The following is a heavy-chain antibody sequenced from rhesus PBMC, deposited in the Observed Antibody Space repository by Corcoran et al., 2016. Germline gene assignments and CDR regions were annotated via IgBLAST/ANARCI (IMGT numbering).Heavy chain of an antibody. CDR3: ALGRYSGYRVFDY. Sequence: QVTLKESGPALVKPTQTLTLTCNSSRSSLTTRGMVVGWIRQPPGKALGWLALIYWDDDKRYSTSLKSRLTISKDTPKNQVVLTMTNMDPVDTATYYCALGRYSGYRVFDYWGQGVLVTVSS. D-gene: IGHD5-24*01. CDR2: IYWDDDK. CDR1: RSSLTTRGMV. J-gene: IGHJ4*01. V-gene: IGHV2-174*01.